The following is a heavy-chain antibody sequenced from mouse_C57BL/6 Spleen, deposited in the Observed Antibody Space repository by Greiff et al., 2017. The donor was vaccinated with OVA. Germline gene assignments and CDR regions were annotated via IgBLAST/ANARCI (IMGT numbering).Heavy chain of an antibody. CDR2: IRLKSDNYAT. Sequence: LQQSGGGLVQPGGSMKLSCVASGFTFSNYWMNWVRQSPEKGLEWVAQIRLKSDNYATHYAESVKGRFTISRDDSKSSVYLQMNNLRAEDTGIYYCTAGDYFDYWGQGTTLTVSS. CDR1: GFTFSNYW. CDR3: TAGDYFDY. J-gene: IGHJ2*01. V-gene: IGHV6-3*01.